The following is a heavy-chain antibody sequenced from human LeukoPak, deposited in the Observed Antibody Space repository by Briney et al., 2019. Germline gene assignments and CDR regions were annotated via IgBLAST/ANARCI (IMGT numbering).Heavy chain of an antibody. D-gene: IGHD4-17*01. V-gene: IGHV4-34*01. CDR1: GGSFSGYY. CDR3: ARDRLRLRSSGAFDI. Sequence: PSETLSLTCAGYGGSFSGYYWSWIRQPPGKGLEWIGEINHSGSTNYNPSLKSRVTISVGTSKNQFSLKLSSVTAADTAVYYCARDRLRLRSSGAFDIWGQGTMVTVSS. J-gene: IGHJ3*02. CDR2: INHSGST.